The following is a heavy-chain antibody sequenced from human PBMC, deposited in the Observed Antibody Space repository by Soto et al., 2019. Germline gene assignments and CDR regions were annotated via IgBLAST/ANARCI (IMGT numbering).Heavy chain of an antibody. D-gene: IGHD1-26*01. CDR2: ISSGSSTI. CDR1: GFTFSSYN. V-gene: IGHV3-48*01. Sequence: EVQLVESGGGLVQPGGSLRLSCAASGFTFSSYNMNWVRQAPGKGLEWISYISSGSSTIYYADSVKGRFTISRDNAKNSLYLQMNSLRAEDTAVYYCARRGSSGYYYYMDVWCEGTTVTVSS. J-gene: IGHJ6*03. CDR3: ARRGSSGYYYYMDV.